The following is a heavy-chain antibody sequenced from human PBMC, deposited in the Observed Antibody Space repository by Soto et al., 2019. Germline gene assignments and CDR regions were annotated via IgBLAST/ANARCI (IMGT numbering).Heavy chain of an antibody. J-gene: IGHJ6*02. CDR2: IKQDGSEK. V-gene: IGHV3-7*05. CDR3: ARDGSGDVLRFLEWLYGGDYYGMDV. Sequence: GGSLRLSCAASGFTFSSYWMSWVRQAPGKGLEWVANIKQDGSEKYYVDSVKGRFTISRDNAKNSLYLQMNSLRAEDTAVYYCARDGSGDVLRFLEWLYGGDYYGMDVWGQGTTVTVSS. D-gene: IGHD3-3*01. CDR1: GFTFSSYW.